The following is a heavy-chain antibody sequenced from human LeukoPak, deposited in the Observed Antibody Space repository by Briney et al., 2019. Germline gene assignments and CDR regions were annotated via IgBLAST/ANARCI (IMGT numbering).Heavy chain of an antibody. Sequence: TLSLTCTVSGGSISSGGYYWSWIRQHPGKGLEGIGYIYYSGSTYYNPSLKSRVTISVDTSKNQFSLKLSSVTAADTAVYYCAREAVIAGNAFDIWGQGTMVTVSS. CDR1: GGSISSGGYY. D-gene: IGHD3-22*01. CDR2: IYYSGST. J-gene: IGHJ3*02. V-gene: IGHV4-31*03. CDR3: AREAVIAGNAFDI.